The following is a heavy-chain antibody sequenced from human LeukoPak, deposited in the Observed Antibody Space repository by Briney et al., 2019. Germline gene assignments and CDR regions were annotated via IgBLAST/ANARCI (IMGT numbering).Heavy chain of an antibody. CDR1: GFTFSSYA. Sequence: PGGSLRLSCAASGFTFSSYAMAWVRQAPDKGLEWVSAISGSDGSTYYADSVTGRFTISRDGSQNTLYLQMNSLSAEDTAVYYCAKVETSGGANCYALDYWGQGTLVTVSS. J-gene: IGHJ4*02. CDR3: AKVETSGGANCYALDY. CDR2: ISGSDGST. V-gene: IGHV3-23*01. D-gene: IGHD2-2*01.